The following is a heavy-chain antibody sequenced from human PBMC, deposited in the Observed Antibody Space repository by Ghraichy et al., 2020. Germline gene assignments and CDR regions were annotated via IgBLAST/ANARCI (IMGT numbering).Heavy chain of an antibody. CDR3: ARAGGRGQDDFWSGGRYYYFYYMDV. CDR1: GGSISSHY. J-gene: IGHJ6*03. Sequence: SETLSLTCTVSGGSISSHYWSWIRQPQRKGMEWMGYVYYSGSTNYNPDLTGRVTITVDTAKNQFYLKLSSGTAADTAVYYCARAGGRGQDDFWSGGRYYYFYYMDVWGKGTTVTVSS. D-gene: IGHD3-3*01. CDR2: VYYSGST. V-gene: IGHV4-59*11.